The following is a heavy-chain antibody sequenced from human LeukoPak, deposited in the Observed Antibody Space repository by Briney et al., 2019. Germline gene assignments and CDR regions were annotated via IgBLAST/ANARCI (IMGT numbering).Heavy chain of an antibody. CDR3: VKEGVEYSYSYGDY. V-gene: IGHV3-20*04. CDR2: INWNGGST. Sequence: GGSLRLSCATSGFTFDDYGMSWVRQAPGKGLEWVSGINWNGGSTGYAESVKGRITISRDNAENTLYLQMNNLRPDDTAFYFCVKEGVEYSYSYGDYWGQGTLVTVSS. J-gene: IGHJ4*02. D-gene: IGHD3-16*01. CDR1: GFTFDDYG.